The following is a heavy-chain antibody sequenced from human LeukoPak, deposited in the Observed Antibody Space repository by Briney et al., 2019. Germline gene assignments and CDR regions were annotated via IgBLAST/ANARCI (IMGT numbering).Heavy chain of an antibody. Sequence: GASVKVSCKASGYTFTSYYMHWVRQAPGQGLEWMGIINPSGGSTSYAQKFRGRVTMTRDTSTSTAYMELSSLRSEDTAVYYCASSPPILYGSGSYSVNFDYWGQGTLVTVSS. CDR2: INPSGGST. CDR3: ASSPPILYGSGSYSVNFDY. V-gene: IGHV1-46*01. D-gene: IGHD3-10*01. J-gene: IGHJ4*02. CDR1: GYTFTSYY.